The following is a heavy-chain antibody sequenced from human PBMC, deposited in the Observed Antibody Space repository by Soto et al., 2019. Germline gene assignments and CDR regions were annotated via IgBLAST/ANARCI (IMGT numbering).Heavy chain of an antibody. CDR3: ARDWDY. Sequence: QVQLVESGGGVVQPGRSLRLSCAASGFTFSSYAMHWVRQAPGKGLEWVAVISYDGSNKYYADSVKGRFTISRDNSKNTLYLQMNSLRAEDTAVYYCARDWDYWGQGTLVTVSS. CDR2: ISYDGSNK. CDR1: GFTFSSYA. V-gene: IGHV3-30-3*01. J-gene: IGHJ4*02.